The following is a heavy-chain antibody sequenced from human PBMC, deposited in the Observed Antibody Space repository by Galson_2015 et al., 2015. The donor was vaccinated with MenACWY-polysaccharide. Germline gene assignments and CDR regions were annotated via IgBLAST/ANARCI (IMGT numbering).Heavy chain of an antibody. Sequence: SLRLSCAASGFTFRSYWMSWVRQAPGKGLEWVANIKQDGSEKYYVESVKSRFTISRDNAKNSLYLQMNSLRAEDTAVYYCARGVGYSSGWYSFDYWGQGTLVNVSS. CDR3: ARGVGYSSGWYSFDY. J-gene: IGHJ4*02. CDR2: IKQDGSEK. CDR1: GFTFRSYW. D-gene: IGHD6-19*01. V-gene: IGHV3-7*04.